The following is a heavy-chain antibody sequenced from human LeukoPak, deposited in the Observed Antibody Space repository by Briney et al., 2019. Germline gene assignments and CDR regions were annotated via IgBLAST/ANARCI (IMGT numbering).Heavy chain of an antibody. V-gene: IGHV3-11*01. CDR1: GFTFSDYY. D-gene: IGHD3-3*01. Sequence: GGSLRLSCAASGFTFSDYYMSWIRQAPGKGLERVSYISSSGSTIYYADSVKGRFTISRDNAKNSLYLQMNSLRAEDTAVYYCARDPPSLRYLEAFDIWGQGTMVTVSS. CDR3: ARDPPSLRYLEAFDI. J-gene: IGHJ3*02. CDR2: ISSSGSTI.